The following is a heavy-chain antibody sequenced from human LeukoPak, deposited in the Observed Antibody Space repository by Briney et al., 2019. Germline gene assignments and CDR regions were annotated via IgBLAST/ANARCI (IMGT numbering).Heavy chain of an antibody. Sequence: GGSLRLSCAASGFTFSDYYMSWIRQAPGKGLEWVSHISRSGSSIYYADSVKGRFTISRDNAKNSLYLQMNSLRDEDTAVYYCARTAVYYYGSGNSQHYFDYWGQGTLVTVSS. CDR3: ARTAVYYYGSGNSQHYFDY. CDR1: GFTFSDYY. CDR2: ISRSGSSI. D-gene: IGHD3-10*01. V-gene: IGHV3-11*01. J-gene: IGHJ4*02.